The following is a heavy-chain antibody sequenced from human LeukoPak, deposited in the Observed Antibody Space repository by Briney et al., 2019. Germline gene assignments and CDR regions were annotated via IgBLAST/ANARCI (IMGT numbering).Heavy chain of an antibody. CDR2: ISAYNGNT. CDR3: ARVSALKKRGYSYGMFDY. Sequence: ASVKVSCKASGYTFTSYGISWVRQAPGQGLEWMGWISAYNGNTNYAQKLQGRVTMTTDTSTSTAYMELSSLRSEDTAVYYCARVSALKKRGYSYGMFDYWGQGTLVTVSS. CDR1: GYTFTSYG. J-gene: IGHJ4*02. V-gene: IGHV1-18*01. D-gene: IGHD5-18*01.